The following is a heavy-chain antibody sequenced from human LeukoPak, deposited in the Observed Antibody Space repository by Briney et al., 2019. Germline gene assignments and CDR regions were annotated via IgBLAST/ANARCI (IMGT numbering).Heavy chain of an antibody. Sequence: ASVKVSCKASGYTFTGHYIHWVRQAPGQGLEWMGWINPNNDGTNYAQKFQGRVTMTRDTSISTAYMELSRLRSDDTAVYYCARAYYYDSSGYYFDYWGQGTLVTVSS. J-gene: IGHJ4*02. CDR1: GYTFTGHY. D-gene: IGHD3-22*01. V-gene: IGHV1-2*02. CDR2: INPNNDGT. CDR3: ARAYYYDSSGYYFDY.